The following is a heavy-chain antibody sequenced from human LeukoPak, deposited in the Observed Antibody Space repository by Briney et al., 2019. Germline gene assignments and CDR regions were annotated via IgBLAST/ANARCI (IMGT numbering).Heavy chain of an antibody. V-gene: IGHV3-15*01. D-gene: IGHD4-17*01. CDR1: GFTVSSNY. Sequence: GGSLRLSCAASGFTVSSNYMSWVRQAPGKGLEWVGRIKRKSDGGTTEYADPVKGRFTISRDDSKNTLYLQMNSLKTEDTAVYYCTTEDYADYVSPHWGQGALVTVSS. CDR3: TTEDYADYVSPH. J-gene: IGHJ4*02. CDR2: IKRKSDGGTT.